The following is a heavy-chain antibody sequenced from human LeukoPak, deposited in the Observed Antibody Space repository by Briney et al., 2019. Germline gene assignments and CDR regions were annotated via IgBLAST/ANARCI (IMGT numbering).Heavy chain of an antibody. J-gene: IGHJ4*02. CDR3: ASSGFGTVDY. Sequence: GGSLRLSCAASEFSVGSNYMTWVRQAPGKGLEWVSSISSSSSYIYYADSVKGRFTISRDNAKNSLYLQMNSLRAEDTAVYYCASSGFGTVDYWGQGTLVTVSS. CDR1: EFSVGSNY. D-gene: IGHD3-10*01. V-gene: IGHV3-21*01. CDR2: ISSSSSYI.